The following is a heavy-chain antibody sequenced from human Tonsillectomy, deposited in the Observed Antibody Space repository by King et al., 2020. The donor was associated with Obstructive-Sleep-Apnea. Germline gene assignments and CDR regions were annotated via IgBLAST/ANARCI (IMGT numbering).Heavy chain of an antibody. D-gene: IGHD3-10*01. V-gene: IGHV4-39*07. CDR2: IYYSGST. J-gene: IGHJ4*02. CDR3: ARVLAVGELFGY. Sequence: LPLQESGPGLVKPSETLSLTCTVSGGSISSSSYYWGWIRQPPGKGLEWIGSIYYSGSTYYNPSLKSRVTISVDTSKNQFSLKLSSVTAADTAVYYCARVLAVGELFGYWGQGTLVTVSS. CDR1: GGSISSSSYY.